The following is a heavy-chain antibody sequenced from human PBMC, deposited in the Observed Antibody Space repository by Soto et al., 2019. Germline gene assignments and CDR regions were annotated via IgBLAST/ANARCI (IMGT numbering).Heavy chain of an antibody. J-gene: IGHJ3*02. CDR2: IYYSGST. CDR1: GGSISSYY. CDR3: ARCPDYVDYLGAFDI. V-gene: IGHV4-59*01. Sequence: QVQLQESGPGLVKPSETLSLTCTVPGGSISSYYWSWIRQPPGKGLEWIGYIYYSGSTNYNPSLKSRVTISVDTSKNQFSLKLSSVTAADTAVYYCARCPDYVDYLGAFDIWGQGTMVTVSS. D-gene: IGHD4-17*01.